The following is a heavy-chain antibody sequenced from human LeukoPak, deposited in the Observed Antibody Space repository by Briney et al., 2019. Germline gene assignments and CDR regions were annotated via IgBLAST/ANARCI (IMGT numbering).Heavy chain of an antibody. J-gene: IGHJ5*02. CDR3: HTEGS. CDR1: GLTFNNAW. Sequence: GGSLRLSCATSGLTFNNAWMSWIRQAPGKGLECVDRIKSKADGGTIDYAAPVKGRFTISREDSQNTLYLQMNSLRTEDTALYYCHTEGSWGQGTLVTVSS. V-gene: IGHV3-15*01. CDR2: IKSKADGGTI.